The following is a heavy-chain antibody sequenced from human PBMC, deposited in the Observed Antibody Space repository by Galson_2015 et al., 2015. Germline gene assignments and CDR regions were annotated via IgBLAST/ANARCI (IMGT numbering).Heavy chain of an antibody. CDR3: AISFLMGADAFDI. J-gene: IGHJ3*02. CDR2: INAGNGNT. Sequence: SAKAPCKASGHTLTSYAMHWPRQAPGHRLECIGWINAGNGNTKYSQKFQGRVTITRDTSASTAYMELSSLRSEDTAVYYCAISFLMGADAFDIWGQGTMVTVSS. V-gene: IGHV1-3*01. D-gene: IGHD1-26*01. CDR1: GHTLTSYA.